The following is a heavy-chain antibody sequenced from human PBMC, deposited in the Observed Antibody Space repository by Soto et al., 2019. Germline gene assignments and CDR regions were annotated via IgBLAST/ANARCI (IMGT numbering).Heavy chain of an antibody. CDR1: GGTFSSYA. Sequence: QVQLVQSGAEVKKPGSSVKVSCKASGGTFSSYALSWVRQAPGQGLESMGGIIPMFGTANYAQKFQGRVTSTADTSTSTAYMELSNLRSEDTAVYYCARGPFLEWSLAYHFYGMDVWGQGTTVIVSS. CDR2: IIPMFGTA. D-gene: IGHD3-3*01. CDR3: ARGPFLEWSLAYHFYGMDV. V-gene: IGHV1-69*14. J-gene: IGHJ6*02.